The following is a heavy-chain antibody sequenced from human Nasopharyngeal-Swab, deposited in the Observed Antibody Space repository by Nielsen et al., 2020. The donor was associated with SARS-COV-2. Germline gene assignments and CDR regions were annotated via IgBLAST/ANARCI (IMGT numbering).Heavy chain of an antibody. CDR1: GLTFSDYY. D-gene: IGHD3-10*01. CDR3: ARGSIRGIIISDFDY. V-gene: IGHV3-11*05. CDR2: ISSSSSYT. Sequence: GASLEICWAASGLTFSDYYMSWIRQAPGKGLEWVSYISSSSSYTNYADSVKGRFTISRDNAKNSLYLQMNSLRADDTAVYYCARGSIRGIIISDFDYWGQGTLVTVSS. J-gene: IGHJ4*02.